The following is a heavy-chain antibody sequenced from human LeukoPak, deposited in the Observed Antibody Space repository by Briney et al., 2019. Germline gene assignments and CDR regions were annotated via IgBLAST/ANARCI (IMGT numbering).Heavy chain of an antibody. Sequence: SETLSLTCAVDGGSFSGYYWSWIRQPPGKGLEWIGEINHSGSTNYNPSLKSRVTISVDTSKNQFSLKLSSVTAADTAVYYCARGVSSSAYFDYWGQGTLVTVSS. CDR1: GGSFSGYY. CDR3: ARGVSSSAYFDY. J-gene: IGHJ4*02. D-gene: IGHD6-6*01. CDR2: INHSGST. V-gene: IGHV4-34*01.